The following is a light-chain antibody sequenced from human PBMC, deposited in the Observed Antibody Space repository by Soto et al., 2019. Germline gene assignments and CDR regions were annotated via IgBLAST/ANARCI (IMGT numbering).Light chain of an antibody. CDR2: EVT. CDR3: SSYTSVTTFVV. J-gene: IGLJ1*01. Sequence: QSVLTQHASVSGSPGQSINISCTGTSSDIGRYNFVSWYQQHPGKAPKLLVYEVTNRPSGVSNRFSGSKSGNTASLTIFGLQTEDEADYYCSSYTSVTTFVVFGTGTKLTVL. V-gene: IGLV2-14*01. CDR1: SSDIGRYNF.